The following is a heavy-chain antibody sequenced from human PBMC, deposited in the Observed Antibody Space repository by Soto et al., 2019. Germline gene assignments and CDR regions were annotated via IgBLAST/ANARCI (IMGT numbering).Heavy chain of an antibody. CDR1: GFTFSSYG. Sequence: QVQLVESGGGVVQPGRSLRLSCAASGFTFSSYGMHWVRQAPGKGLEWVAVIWYDGSNKYDADSVKGRFTISRDNSKNPLYLQMNSLRAEDTAVYYCARTGGNSEFDYWGQGTLVTVSS. J-gene: IGHJ4*02. V-gene: IGHV3-33*01. D-gene: IGHD2-21*02. CDR3: ARTGGNSEFDY. CDR2: IWYDGSNK.